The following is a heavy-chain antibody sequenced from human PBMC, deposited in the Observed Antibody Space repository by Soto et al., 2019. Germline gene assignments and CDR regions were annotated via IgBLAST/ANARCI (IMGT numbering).Heavy chain of an antibody. J-gene: IGHJ3*02. CDR3: AREGGRHCSPTRCYNAFDI. V-gene: IGHV3-48*02. CDR1: GFTFSAFS. D-gene: IGHD2-2*02. Sequence: PGGSLRLSCTSSGFTFSAFSMNWVRQAPGKGLEWVSYISSSSGTIYYADSVKGRFTISRDNAKNSLYLQMNSLRDEDTAVYYCAREGGRHCSPTRCYNAFDIWGQGTMVTVSS. CDR2: ISSSSGTI.